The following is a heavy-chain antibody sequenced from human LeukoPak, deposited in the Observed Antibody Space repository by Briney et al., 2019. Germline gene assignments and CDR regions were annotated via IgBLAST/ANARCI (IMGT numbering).Heavy chain of an antibody. CDR3: AKDRRGVDSSGYLDY. Sequence: PGGSLRLSCAASGFTFSSYGMHWVRQAPGKGLEWVAVISYDGSNKYYADSVKGRFTISRDNSKNTLYLQMNSLRAEDTAVYYCAKDRRGVDSSGYLDYWGQGTLVTVSS. J-gene: IGHJ4*02. D-gene: IGHD3-22*01. V-gene: IGHV3-30*18. CDR1: GFTFSSYG. CDR2: ISYDGSNK.